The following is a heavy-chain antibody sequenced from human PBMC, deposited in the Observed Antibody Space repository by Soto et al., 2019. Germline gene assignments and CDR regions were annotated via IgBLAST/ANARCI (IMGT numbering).Heavy chain of an antibody. CDR3: ARILIAALKTHHHGSEYYFDY. CDR1: GFSLSTSGMC. D-gene: IGHD6-13*01. CDR2: IDWDDDK. J-gene: IGHJ4*02. Sequence: GPTLVIPTHTLTLTCTFSGFSLSTSGMCVSWIRQPPGKALELLALIDWDDDKYYSTSLKTRLTISKDTSKNQVVLTMTNMDPVDKATYYCARILIAALKTHHHGSEYYFDYWGQGTLVTVSS. V-gene: IGHV2-70*01.